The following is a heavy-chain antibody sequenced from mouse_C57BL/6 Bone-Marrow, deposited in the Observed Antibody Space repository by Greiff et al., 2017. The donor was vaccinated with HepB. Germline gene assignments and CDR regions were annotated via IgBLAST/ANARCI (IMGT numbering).Heavy chain of an antibody. V-gene: IGHV1-55*01. CDR1: GYTFTSYW. Sequence: VQLQQPGAELVKPGASVKMSCKASGYTFTSYWITWVKQRPGQGLEWIGDIYPGSGSTNYNEKFKSKATLTVDTSSSTAYMQLSSLTSEDSAVYYCAREGFTLWYFDVWGTGTTVTVSS. CDR2: IYPGSGST. J-gene: IGHJ1*03. CDR3: AREGFTLWYFDV.